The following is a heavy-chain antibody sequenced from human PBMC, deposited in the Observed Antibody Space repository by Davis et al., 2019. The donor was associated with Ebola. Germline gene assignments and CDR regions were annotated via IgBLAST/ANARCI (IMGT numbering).Heavy chain of an antibody. V-gene: IGHV3-21*01. Sequence: GESLKIPCAASGFTFSSYSMNWVRQAPGKGLEWVSSISSSSSYIYYADSVKGRFTISRDNAKNSLYLQMNSLRAEDTAVYYCARDREDIYYYYYGMDVWGQGTTVTVSS. J-gene: IGHJ6*02. D-gene: IGHD2-15*01. CDR3: ARDREDIYYYYYGMDV. CDR2: ISSSSSYI. CDR1: GFTFSSYS.